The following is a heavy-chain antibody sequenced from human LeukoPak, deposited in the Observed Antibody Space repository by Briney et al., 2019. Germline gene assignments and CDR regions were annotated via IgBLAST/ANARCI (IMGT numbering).Heavy chain of an antibody. J-gene: IGHJ3*02. CDR1: GYTFTGYY. CDR3: ARGPRLDSSGWYYGAFDI. Sequence: ASVKVSCKASGYTFTGYYIHWVRQAPGQGLEWMGRINPNSGGADYAQKFQGRVSMTRDTSISTAYMELSSLRSDDTAVYYCARGPRLDSSGWYYGAFDIWGQGTMVTVSS. D-gene: IGHD6-19*01. CDR2: INPNSGGA. V-gene: IGHV1-2*06.